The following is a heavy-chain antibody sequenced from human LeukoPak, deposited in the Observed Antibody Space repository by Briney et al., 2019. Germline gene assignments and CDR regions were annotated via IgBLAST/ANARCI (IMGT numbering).Heavy chain of an antibody. CDR1: GFTFSSYG. J-gene: IGHJ4*02. V-gene: IGHV3-30*03. CDR3: AMKRNYFDY. Sequence: GRSLRLSCAASGFTFSSYGMHWVRQAPGKGLEWVAVISYDGSNKYYADSVKGRFTISRDNSKNTLYLQMNSLRAEDTAVYYCAMKRNYFDYWGQGTLVTVSS. D-gene: IGHD1-1*01. CDR2: ISYDGSNK.